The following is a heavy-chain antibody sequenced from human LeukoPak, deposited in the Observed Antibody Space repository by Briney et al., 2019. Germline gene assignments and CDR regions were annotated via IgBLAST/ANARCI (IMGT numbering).Heavy chain of an antibody. CDR3: ARGAMDYDFWSRYHYYYMDV. CDR1: GFTFSSYS. D-gene: IGHD3-3*01. Sequence: GGSLRLSCVASGFTFSSYSMNWVRQAPGKGLEWVAFISTSSSYIYYADSVKGRFTISRDNAKNSLYVQMNSLRAEDTAVYYCARGAMDYDFWSRYHYYYMDVWGKGTTVTVSS. J-gene: IGHJ6*03. CDR2: ISTSSSYI. V-gene: IGHV3-21*01.